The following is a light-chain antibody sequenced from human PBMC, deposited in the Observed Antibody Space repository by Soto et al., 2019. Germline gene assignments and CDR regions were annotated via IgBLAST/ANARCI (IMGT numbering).Light chain of an antibody. V-gene: IGLV2-8*01. CDR3: SSYAGSNNLV. Sequence: QSALTQPPSASGSPGQSVTISCTGTSSDVGGYNYVSWYQQHPGKAPKLMIYEVSKRPSGVHDRFSGSKSGNTASLTVSGLQAEDEADYNCSSYAGSNNLVFGTGTKLTVL. CDR1: SSDVGGYNY. J-gene: IGLJ1*01. CDR2: EVS.